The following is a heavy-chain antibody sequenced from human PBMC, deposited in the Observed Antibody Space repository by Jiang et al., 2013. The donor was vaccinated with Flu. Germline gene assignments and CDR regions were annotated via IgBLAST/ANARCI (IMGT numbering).Heavy chain of an antibody. CDR3: ARDLLSSGYYYFAS. J-gene: IGHJ4*02. CDR1: GDNVSSNSAA. CDR2: TYYRSKWYA. V-gene: IGHV6-1*01. Sequence: QTLSLTCAISGDNVSSNSAAWNWIRQSPSRGLEWLGKTYYRSKWYAEYAVSVKSRLTINADTSKNQFSLHLKSVTPEDTAVYFCARDLLSSGYYYFASWGQGTLVTVSS. D-gene: IGHD6-19*01.